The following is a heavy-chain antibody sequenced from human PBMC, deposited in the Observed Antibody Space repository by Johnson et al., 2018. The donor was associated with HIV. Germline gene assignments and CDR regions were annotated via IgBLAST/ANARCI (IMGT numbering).Heavy chain of an antibody. CDR3: AKGLLRYEAADAFDI. D-gene: IGHD3-3*01. J-gene: IGHJ3*02. CDR2: ISYDGSNK. CDR1: GFTFSSYA. Sequence: VQLLESGGGVVQPGRSLRLSCAASGFTFSSYAMHWVRQAPGKGLEWVAVISYDGSNKYFADSVKGRFTISRDNSKNTLYLQMNSLRAEDTAVYYCAKGLLRYEAADAFDIWGQGTMVTVTS. V-gene: IGHV3-30*04.